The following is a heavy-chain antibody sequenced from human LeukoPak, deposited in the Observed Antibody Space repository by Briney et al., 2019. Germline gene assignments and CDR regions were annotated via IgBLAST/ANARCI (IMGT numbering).Heavy chain of an antibody. CDR2: INPNSGGT. Sequence: ASVKVSCKASGYTFTGYYMHWVRQAPGQGLEWMEWINPNSGGTNYAQKFQGRVTMTRDTSISTAYMELSRLRSDDTAVYYCARDQGYCSSTSCYTYYYYGMDVWGQGTTVTVSS. CDR1: GYTFTGYY. J-gene: IGHJ6*02. D-gene: IGHD2-2*02. V-gene: IGHV1-2*02. CDR3: ARDQGYCSSTSCYTYYYYGMDV.